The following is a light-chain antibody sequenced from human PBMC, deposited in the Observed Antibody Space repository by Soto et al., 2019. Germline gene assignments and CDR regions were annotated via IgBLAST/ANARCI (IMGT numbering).Light chain of an antibody. CDR1: SSKVGGDNL. CDR2: EGS. Sequence: QSALTQPASVSGSPGQSITISCTGTSSKVGGDNLVSWYHQHPGKAPKLMIYEGSKRPSGVSNRFSGSKSGNTASLTISGLQAEDEDDYYCCSYAGSSTVVFGGGTKLTVL. J-gene: IGLJ2*01. CDR3: CSYAGSSTVV. V-gene: IGLV2-23*01.